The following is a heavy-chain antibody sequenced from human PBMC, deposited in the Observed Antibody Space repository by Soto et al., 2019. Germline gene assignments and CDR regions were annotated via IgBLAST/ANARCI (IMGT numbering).Heavy chain of an antibody. CDR3: ARQWDGVTYYYGSGSYSPFDY. CDR2: IYYSGST. D-gene: IGHD3-10*01. Sequence: SETLSLTCTVSGGSISSSSYYWGWIRQPPGKGPEWIGSIYYSGSTYYNPSLKSRVTISVDTSKNQFSLKLSSVTAADTAVYYCARQWDGVTYYYGSGSYSPFDYWGQGTLVTVSS. V-gene: IGHV4-39*01. CDR1: GGSISSSSYY. J-gene: IGHJ4*02.